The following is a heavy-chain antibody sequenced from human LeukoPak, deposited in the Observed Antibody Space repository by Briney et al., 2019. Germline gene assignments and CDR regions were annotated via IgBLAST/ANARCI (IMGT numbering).Heavy chain of an antibody. J-gene: IGHJ3*02. V-gene: IGHV4-59*08. CDR3: ARHCSGGTCPLSFDAFDI. Sequence: PSETLSLTCTVSGGSISSFYWSWIRQPPGKGLEWIGYIYNSESTNYNPSPKSGVTISVDTSKNQFSLMLTSVTASDTAMYYCARHCSGGTCPLSFDAFDIWGQGTMVTVSS. CDR1: GGSISSFY. CDR2: IYNSEST. D-gene: IGHD2-15*01.